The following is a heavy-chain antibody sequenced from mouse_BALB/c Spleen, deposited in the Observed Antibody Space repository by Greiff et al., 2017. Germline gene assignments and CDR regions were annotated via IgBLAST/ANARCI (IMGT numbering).Heavy chain of an antibody. CDR1: GFTFSSYA. Sequence: EVQVVESGGGLVKPGGSLKLSCAASGFTFSSYAMSWVRQSPEKRLEWVAEISSGGSYTYYPDTVTGRFTISRDNAKNTLYLEMSSLRSEDTAMYYCARGYGSSWGQGTLVTVSA. J-gene: IGHJ3*01. CDR2: ISSGGSYT. V-gene: IGHV5-9-4*01. CDR3: ARGYGSS. D-gene: IGHD1-1*01.